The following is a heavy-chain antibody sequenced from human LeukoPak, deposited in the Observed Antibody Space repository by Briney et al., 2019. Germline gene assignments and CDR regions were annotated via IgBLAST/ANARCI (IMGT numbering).Heavy chain of an antibody. V-gene: IGHV1-8*01. CDR3: ARGRHYYDSSGYSYYFDY. D-gene: IGHD3-22*01. CDR1: GYTFTSYD. Sequence: ASVKVSCKASGYTFTSYDINWVRQATGQGLERMGWMNPNSGNTGYAQKFQGRVTMTRNTSISTAYMELSSLRSEDTAVYYCARGRHYYDSSGYSYYFDYWGQGTLVTVSS. J-gene: IGHJ4*02. CDR2: MNPNSGNT.